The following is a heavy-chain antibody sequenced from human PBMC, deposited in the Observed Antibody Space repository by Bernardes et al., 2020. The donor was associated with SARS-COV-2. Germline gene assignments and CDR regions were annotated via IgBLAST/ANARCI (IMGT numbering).Heavy chain of an antibody. D-gene: IGHD2-2*02. V-gene: IGHV3-23*01. Sequence: GGSLRLSCAASGFTFTNYAMTWVRQAPGKGLEWVSSISATGGGTYYADSVRGRFTISRDNSKNTLYLQMNSLRAEDTAVYYCARDSCSTTSCYTREENNFDYWGQGTLGTVSS. CDR3: ARDSCSTTSCYTREENNFDY. J-gene: IGHJ4*02. CDR1: GFTFTNYA. CDR2: ISATGGGT.